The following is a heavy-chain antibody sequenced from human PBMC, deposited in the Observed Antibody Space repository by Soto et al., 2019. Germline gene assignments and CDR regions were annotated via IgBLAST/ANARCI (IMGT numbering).Heavy chain of an antibody. CDR1: GFTFSSYG. Sequence: GGSLRLSCAASGFTFSSYGMHWVRQAPGKGLEWVAVIWYDGSNKYYADSVKGRFTISRDNSKNTLYLQMNSLRAEDTAVYYCAREMWYQLHNYYYYYGMDVWGQGTTVTVSS. CDR3: AREMWYQLHNYYYYYGMDV. D-gene: IGHD2-2*01. CDR2: IWYDGSNK. V-gene: IGHV3-33*01. J-gene: IGHJ6*02.